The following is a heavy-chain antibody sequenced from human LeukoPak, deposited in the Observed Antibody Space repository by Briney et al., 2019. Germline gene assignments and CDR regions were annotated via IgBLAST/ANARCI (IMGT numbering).Heavy chain of an antibody. CDR2: ISGSGGRT. V-gene: IGHV3-23*01. CDR3: ANDYGDYLYYYMDV. J-gene: IGHJ6*03. CDR1: GFTFSSYA. Sequence: GGSLRLSCAASGFTFSSYAMSWVRRAPGKGLERVSAISGSGGRTYYADSVKGRFTISRDNSKNTLYLQMNSLRAEDTAVYYCANDYGDYLYYYMDVWGKGTTVTVSS. D-gene: IGHD4-17*01.